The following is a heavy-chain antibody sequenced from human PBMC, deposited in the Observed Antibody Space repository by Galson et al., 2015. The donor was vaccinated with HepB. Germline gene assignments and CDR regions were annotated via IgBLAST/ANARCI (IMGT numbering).Heavy chain of an antibody. J-gene: IGHJ6*01. CDR3: TLLQEHL. CDR2: VGYSGGKI. CDR1: GFTFSSYA. Sequence: SLRLSCAASGFTFSSYAMSWVRQAPGKGLEWVATVGYSGGKIYYADSVKGRFTISRDNSKNTVYLQMISLHQGPIGLPPGTLLQEHLWG. V-gene: IGHV3-23*01.